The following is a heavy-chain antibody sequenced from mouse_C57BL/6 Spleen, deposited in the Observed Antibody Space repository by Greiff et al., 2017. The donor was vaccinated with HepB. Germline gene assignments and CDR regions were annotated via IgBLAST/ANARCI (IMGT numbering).Heavy chain of an antibody. Sequence: QVQLQQPGAELVMPGASVKLSCKASGYTFTSYWMDWVKQRPGQGLEWIGEIDPSDSYTNYNQKFKGKSTLTVDKSSSTAYMQLSSLTSEDSAVYYCARRLGGYFDYWGQGTTLTVSS. J-gene: IGHJ2*01. CDR2: IDPSDSYT. V-gene: IGHV1-69*01. CDR3: ARRLGGYFDY. CDR1: GYTFTSYW. D-gene: IGHD4-1*01.